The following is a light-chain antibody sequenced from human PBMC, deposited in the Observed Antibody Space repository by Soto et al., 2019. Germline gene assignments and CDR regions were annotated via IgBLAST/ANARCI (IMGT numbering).Light chain of an antibody. J-gene: IGKJ3*01. V-gene: IGKV3-20*01. CDR1: QSVSSSY. CDR3: QQYGSSPRVT. CDR2: GAS. Sequence: EIVLTQSPATLSLSPGGRATLSCRASQSVSSSYLAWYQQKPGQAPRLLIYGASSRATGIPDRFSGSGSGTDFTLTISRLEPEDFAVYYCQQYGSSPRVTFGPGTKVDIK.